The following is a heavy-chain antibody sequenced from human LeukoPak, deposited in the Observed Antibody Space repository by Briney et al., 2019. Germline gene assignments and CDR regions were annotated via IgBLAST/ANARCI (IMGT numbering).Heavy chain of an antibody. D-gene: IGHD3-10*01. Sequence: GGSLRLSCAASEFTFSSYSMNWVRQAPGKGLEWVSSISSSSSYIYYADSVKGRFTISRDDAKNSLSLQMNSLRAEDTAVYYCARSGIKMVRGVIIKSPYHMDVWGKGTTVTVSS. CDR2: ISSSSSYI. CDR3: ARSGIKMVRGVIIKSPYHMDV. V-gene: IGHV3-21*01. CDR1: EFTFSSYS. J-gene: IGHJ6*03.